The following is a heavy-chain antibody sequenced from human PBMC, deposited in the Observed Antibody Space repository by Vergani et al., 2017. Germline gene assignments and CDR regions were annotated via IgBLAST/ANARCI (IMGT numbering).Heavy chain of an antibody. CDR1: GFTFTYYG. CDR3: ARGSNGKNYLDL. CDR2: IWYDGTNE. J-gene: IGHJ5*02. D-gene: IGHD1-1*01. V-gene: IGHV3-33*01. Sequence: QEQLVESGGGVVQPGGSLRLSCVASGFTFTYYGIHWVRQAPGKGLEWVTFIWYDGTNEYYIDSVKGRFTISRDNSKNTVYLQMSGLRVDDTAIYYCARGSNGKNYLDLWGQGTLVIVSS.